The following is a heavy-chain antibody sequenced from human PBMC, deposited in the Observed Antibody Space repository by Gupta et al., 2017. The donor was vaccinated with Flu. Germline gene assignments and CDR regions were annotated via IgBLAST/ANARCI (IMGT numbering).Heavy chain of an antibody. CDR3: ASRLLGFVGGTSTFDI. D-gene: IGHD3-16*01. CDR1: GFTFGSYG. CDR2: IWSDGFTD. Sequence: QEQLVESGGDVVQPGRSLRLSCEASGFTFGSYGMHWVRQAPGKGLEWVALIWSDGFTDYYADSVRGRFTISRDNSVNTLYLQMDSLRVEDTAMYYCASRLLGFVGGTSTFDIWGRGTMVIVSS. V-gene: IGHV3-33*01. J-gene: IGHJ3*02.